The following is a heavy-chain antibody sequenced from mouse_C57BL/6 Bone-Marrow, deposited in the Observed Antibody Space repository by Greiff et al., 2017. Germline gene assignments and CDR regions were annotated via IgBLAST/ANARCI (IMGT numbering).Heavy chain of an antibody. CDR3: ARGNGSTYFDY. J-gene: IGHJ2*01. CDR2: INPNNGGT. D-gene: IGHD1-1*01. V-gene: IGHV1-22*01. Sequence: EVQLQQSGPELVKPGASVKMSCKASGYTFTDYNMHWVKQSHGKSLEWIGYINPNNGGTSYNQKFKGKATLTVNKSSSTAYMELRSLTSEYSAVYYCARGNGSTYFDYWGQGTTLTVSS. CDR1: GYTFTDYN.